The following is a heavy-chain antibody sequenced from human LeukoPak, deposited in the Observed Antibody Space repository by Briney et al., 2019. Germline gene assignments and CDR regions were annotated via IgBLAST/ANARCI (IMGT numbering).Heavy chain of an antibody. CDR3: AKDPTPPYDILTYYYYYMDV. J-gene: IGHJ6*03. Sequence: GGSLRLSCAASGFTLSSYSMNWVRQAPGKGLEWVSSISSSSYIYDADSVKGRFTISRDNSKNTLYLQMNSLRAEDTAVYYCAKDPTPPYDILTYYYYYMDVWGKGTTVTISS. CDR2: ISSSSYI. CDR1: GFTLSSYS. V-gene: IGHV3-21*01. D-gene: IGHD3-9*01.